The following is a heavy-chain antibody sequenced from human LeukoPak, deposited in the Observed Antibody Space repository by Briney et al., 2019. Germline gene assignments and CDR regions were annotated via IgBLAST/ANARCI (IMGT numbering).Heavy chain of an antibody. CDR2: IYYSGSI. V-gene: IGHV4-59*01. CDR1: GGSISSYY. Sequence: SGTLSLTCTVSGGSISSYYWSWIRQPPGKGLEWIGYIYYSGSINYNPSLKSRVTISVDTSKNQFSLKLTSVTAADTAVYYCARGLTYYFDSSGYYVTDAFDIWGQGTMVTVSS. CDR3: ARGLTYYFDSSGYYVTDAFDI. D-gene: IGHD3-22*01. J-gene: IGHJ3*02.